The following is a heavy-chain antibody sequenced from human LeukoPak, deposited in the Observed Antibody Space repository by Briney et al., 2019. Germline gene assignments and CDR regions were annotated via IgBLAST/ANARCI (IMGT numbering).Heavy chain of an antibody. CDR3: AKDRSYGAFEI. J-gene: IGHJ3*02. Sequence: PGGTLRLSCAASGFTFSNHGMNWVRQAPGKGLEWVSGISGSGGRTYYADSAKGRFTISRDNSKNTVYLQMNSLRAEDTAVYYCAKDRSYGAFEIWGQGTMVTVSS. D-gene: IGHD3-10*01. CDR2: ISGSGGRT. CDR1: GFTFSNHG. V-gene: IGHV3-23*01.